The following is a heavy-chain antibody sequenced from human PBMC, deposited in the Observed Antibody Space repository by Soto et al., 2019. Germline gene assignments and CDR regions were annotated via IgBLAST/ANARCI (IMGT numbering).Heavy chain of an antibody. D-gene: IGHD2-2*01. V-gene: IGHV1-69*01. CDR1: GGTFSSYA. Sequence: QVQLVQSGAEVKKPGSSVKVSCKASGGTFSSYAISWVRQAPGQGLEWMGGIIPISGTANYAQKCQGRVTITADESTSTAYMELSSLRSEDTAVYYCARSQGSSTSLEIYYYYHYGMDVWDQGTTVTVSS. J-gene: IGHJ6*02. CDR2: IIPISGTA. CDR3: ARSQGSSTSLEIYYYYHYGMDV.